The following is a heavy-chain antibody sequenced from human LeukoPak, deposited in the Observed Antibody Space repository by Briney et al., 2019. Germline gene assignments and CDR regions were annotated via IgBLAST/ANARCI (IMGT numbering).Heavy chain of an antibody. CDR3: ASSGDILTGFDP. V-gene: IGHV4-59*01. CDR1: GGSISSYY. Sequence: SETLSLTCTVSGGSISSYYWSWIRQPPGKGLGWIGYIYYSGSTNYNPSLKSRVTISVDTSKNQFSLKLTSVTAADTAVYYCASSGDILTGFDPWGQGTLVTVSS. CDR2: IYYSGST. D-gene: IGHD3-9*01. J-gene: IGHJ5*02.